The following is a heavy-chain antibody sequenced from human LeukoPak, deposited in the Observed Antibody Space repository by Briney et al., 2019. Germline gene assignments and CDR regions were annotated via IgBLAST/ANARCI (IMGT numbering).Heavy chain of an antibody. CDR1: GFTFSSYS. CDR2: ISSSSSTI. D-gene: IGHD1-26*01. CDR3: ARDPYSGNYGNYYYYYMDV. J-gene: IGHJ6*03. Sequence: GGSLRLSCAASGFTFSSYSMNWVRQAPGKGPEWVSYISSSSSTIYYADSVKGRFTISRDNAKNSLYLQMNSLGPEDTAVYYCARDPYSGNYGNYYYYYMDVWGKGTTVTISS. V-gene: IGHV3-48*01.